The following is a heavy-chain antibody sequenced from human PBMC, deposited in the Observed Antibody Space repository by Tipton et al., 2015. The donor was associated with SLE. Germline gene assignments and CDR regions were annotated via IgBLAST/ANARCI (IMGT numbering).Heavy chain of an antibody. CDR3: ARDKSMGGYFDY. CDR1: GGSISSGDYY. Sequence: TLSLTCTVSGGSISSGDYYWSWIRQPPGKGLEWIGYIYYSGSTYYNPSLKSRVTISVDTSKNQFSLKLSSVTAADTAVYYCARDKSMGGYFDYWGQGTLVTFSS. V-gene: IGHV4-30-4*01. J-gene: IGHJ4*02. D-gene: IGHD1-26*01. CDR2: IYYSGST.